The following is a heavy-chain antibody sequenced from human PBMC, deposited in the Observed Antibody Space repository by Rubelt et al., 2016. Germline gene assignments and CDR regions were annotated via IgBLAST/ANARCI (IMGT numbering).Heavy chain of an antibody. CDR2: IKQDGSEK. V-gene: IGHV3-7*01. CDR3: ARWDTSSLDY. J-gene: IGHJ4*02. Sequence: EVHLVESGGGLVQPGGSLRLSCAASGFAFNYYSMNWVRQAPGKGLEWVANIKQDGSEKYYVDSVKGRFTISKDNAKNSLYLQINGLRAEDTAGYYCARWDTSSLDYWGQGTLVTVSS. D-gene: IGHD6-6*01. CDR1: GFAFNYYS.